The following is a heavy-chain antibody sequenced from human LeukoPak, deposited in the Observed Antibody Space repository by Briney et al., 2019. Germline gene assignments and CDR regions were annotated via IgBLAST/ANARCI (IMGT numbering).Heavy chain of an antibody. Sequence: PSETLSLTCTVSGGSISSYYWSWIRQPPGKGLEWIAFIYYSGSTNYNPSLKSRVTISVDTSKNQFSLKLSSVTAADTAAYYCAREELTGLGGYYMDVWGKGTTVTISS. V-gene: IGHV4-59*01. J-gene: IGHJ6*03. D-gene: IGHD2-15*01. CDR3: AREELTGLGGYYMDV. CDR1: GGSISSYY. CDR2: IYYSGST.